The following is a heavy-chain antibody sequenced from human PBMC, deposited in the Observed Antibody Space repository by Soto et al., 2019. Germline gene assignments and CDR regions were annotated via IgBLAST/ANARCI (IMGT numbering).Heavy chain of an antibody. Sequence: QVQLVQSGAEVKKPGASVKVSCKASGYTFASHAMHWVRQAPGQRLEWMGWINSGNGDTKYSQKFQGRVTITRDTSASTAYMELGSLRSEDTAVYYCATSHYCSSTTCYLAYWGQGTLVTVSS. J-gene: IGHJ4*02. D-gene: IGHD2-2*01. CDR3: ATSHYCSSTTCYLAY. CDR1: GYTFASHA. CDR2: INSGNGDT. V-gene: IGHV1-3*01.